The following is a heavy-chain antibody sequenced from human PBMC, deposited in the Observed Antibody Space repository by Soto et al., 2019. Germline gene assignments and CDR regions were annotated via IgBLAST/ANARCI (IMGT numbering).Heavy chain of an antibody. J-gene: IGHJ6*03. V-gene: IGHV4-59*02. CDR1: GDSVTSHY. D-gene: IGHD6-6*01. Sequence: PSETLSLTCSFSGDSVTSHYLTWIRQSPEKGLKWIGYIYYSGSTHYNPSLKSRVTISVDTSKNQFTLKLSSVTAADTAVYYCARGRSSSSYISGRWYYYMDVWGKGTTVTVSS. CDR2: IYYSGST. CDR3: ARGRSSSSYISGRWYYYMDV.